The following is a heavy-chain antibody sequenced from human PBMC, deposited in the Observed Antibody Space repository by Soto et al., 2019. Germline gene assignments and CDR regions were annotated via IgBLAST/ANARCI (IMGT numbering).Heavy chain of an antibody. J-gene: IGHJ4*02. CDR3: ARRGWESGSSSSDYFDY. D-gene: IGHD6-6*01. CDR2: IHYSGST. Sequence: SETLSLTCTVSGGSISSSSYYWGWIRQPPGKGLEWIGSIHYSGSTYYNPSLKSRVTISVDTSKNQFSLKLSSVTAADTAVYYCARRGWESGSSSSDYFDYWGQGTLVTVSS. CDR1: GGSISSSSYY. V-gene: IGHV4-39*01.